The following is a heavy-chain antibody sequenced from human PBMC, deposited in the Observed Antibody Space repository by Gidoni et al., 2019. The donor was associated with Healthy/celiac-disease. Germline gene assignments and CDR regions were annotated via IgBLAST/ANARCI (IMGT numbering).Heavy chain of an antibody. CDR2: IIPVLGIA. CDR3: ARDLLGYCSGGSCSLGY. D-gene: IGHD2-15*01. Sequence: QVQLLQSGAEVKKPGSSVKVSCKASGGTFSSYTISWVRQAPGQVLEWMGRIIPVLGIANYAQKFQGRVTITADKSTSTAYMELSSLRSEDTAVYYCARDLLGYCSGGSCSLGYWGQGTLVTVSS. CDR1: GGTFSSYT. V-gene: IGHV1-69*08. J-gene: IGHJ4*02.